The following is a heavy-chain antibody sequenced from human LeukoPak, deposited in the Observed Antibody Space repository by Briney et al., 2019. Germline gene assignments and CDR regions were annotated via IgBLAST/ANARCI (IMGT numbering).Heavy chain of an antibody. CDR1: GYTFTGYY. D-gene: IGHD3-22*01. CDR2: INPNSGGT. V-gene: IGHV1-2*02. J-gene: IGHJ4*02. CDR3: ARGSSGYLKGFDY. Sequence: ASVKVSCKASGYTFTGYYMHWVRQAPGQGLEWMGWINPNSGGTNYAQKFQGRVTLTRDTSISTTYMELSRLRSDDTAVYYCARGSSGYLKGFDYWGQGTLVTVSS.